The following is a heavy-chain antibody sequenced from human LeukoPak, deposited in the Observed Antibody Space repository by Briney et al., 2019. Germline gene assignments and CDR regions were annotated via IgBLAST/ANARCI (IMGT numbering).Heavy chain of an antibody. CDR1: GCTFTGYY. Sequence: GASVPVSCKASGCTFTGYYMHRVRQAPGQGLGWVGWINPNSGGTNYAQKFQGRVTMTRDTSINTTYMELSRLRSDDTAVYYCARDNKYYDFWSGLEYFDYWGQGTLVTVSS. D-gene: IGHD3-3*01. CDR2: INPNSGGT. V-gene: IGHV1-2*02. J-gene: IGHJ4*02. CDR3: ARDNKYYDFWSGLEYFDY.